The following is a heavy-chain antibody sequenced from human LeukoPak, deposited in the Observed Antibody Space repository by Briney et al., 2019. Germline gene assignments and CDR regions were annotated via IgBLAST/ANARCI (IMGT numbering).Heavy chain of an antibody. CDR2: ISGSGGST. CDR3: AKARLETYYDFWSGYREDNWFDP. D-gene: IGHD3-3*01. J-gene: IGHJ5*02. V-gene: IGHV3-23*01. Sequence: GGSLRLSCAASGFTFSSYAMSWVRQAPGKGLEWVSAISGSGGSTYYADSVRGRFTISRDNSKNTLYLQMNSLRAEDTAVYYCAKARLETYYDFWSGYREDNWFDPWGQGTLVTVSS. CDR1: GFTFSSYA.